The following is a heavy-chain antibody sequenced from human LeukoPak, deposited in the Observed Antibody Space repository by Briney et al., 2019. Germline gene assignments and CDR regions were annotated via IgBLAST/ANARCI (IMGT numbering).Heavy chain of an antibody. CDR3: ATGRWFGEFAGSAFED. D-gene: IGHD3-10*01. CDR1: GFGFSNYW. V-gene: IGHV3-7*01. Sequence: GGSRRLSCLGSGFGFSNYWMTWLRQAPGEGLEWVANIKEDGSVIYYADSVKGRFTISRDNAKNSVYLQMNSLRVEDTALYYCATGRWFGEFAGSAFEDWGQGTLVTVSS. J-gene: IGHJ4*02. CDR2: IKEDGSVI.